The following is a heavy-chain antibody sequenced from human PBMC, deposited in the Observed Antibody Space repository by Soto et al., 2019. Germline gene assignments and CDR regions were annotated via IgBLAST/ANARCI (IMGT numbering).Heavy chain of an antibody. V-gene: IGHV4-39*02. CDR1: GGSISSSSYY. D-gene: IGHD3-3*01. Sequence: SETLSLTCTVSGGSISSSSYYWGWIRQPPGKGLECMCRIYYSGSTYYTPSLKSRVTISVDTSKNHVSLKRRSLRSDDTAVYYCARDRFSAIFGVNYYYGMDVWGQGTTVTVSS. J-gene: IGHJ6*02. CDR3: ARDRFSAIFGVNYYYGMDV. CDR2: IYYSGST.